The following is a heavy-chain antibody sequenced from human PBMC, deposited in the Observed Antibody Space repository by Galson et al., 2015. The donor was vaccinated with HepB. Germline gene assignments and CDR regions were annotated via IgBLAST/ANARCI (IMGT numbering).Heavy chain of an antibody. Sequence: ETLSLTCAVYGGSFSGYYWSWIRQPPGKGLEWIGEINHSGSTNYNPSLKSRVTISVDTSKNQFSLKLSSVTAADTAVYYCARGKTEIKYYDFWSGYLFLGMDVWGQGTTVTVSS. CDR2: INHSGST. V-gene: IGHV4-34*01. D-gene: IGHD3-3*01. CDR1: GGSFSGYY. J-gene: IGHJ6*02. CDR3: ARGKTEIKYYDFWSGYLFLGMDV.